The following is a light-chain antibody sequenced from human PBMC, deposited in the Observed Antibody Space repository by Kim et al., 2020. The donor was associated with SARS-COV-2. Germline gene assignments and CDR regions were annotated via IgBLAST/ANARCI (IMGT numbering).Light chain of an antibody. CDR1: SSNIGSNT. Sequence: QSVLSQPTSASGTPGQRVTISCSGSSSNIGSNTVNWYQHFPGTAPKLLIFDDNQRPSGVPDRFSGSKSGASASLAISGLQSEDEADYYCAAWDDSLDGYVFATGTKVTVL. CDR2: DDN. J-gene: IGLJ1*01. V-gene: IGLV1-44*01. CDR3: AAWDDSLDGYV.